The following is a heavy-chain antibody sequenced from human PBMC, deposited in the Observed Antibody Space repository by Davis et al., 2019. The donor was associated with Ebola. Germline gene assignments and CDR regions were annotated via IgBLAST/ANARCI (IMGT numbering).Heavy chain of an antibody. D-gene: IGHD5-12*01. J-gene: IGHJ4*02. Sequence: GESLKISCAVSGFTFSSYAMSWVRQAPGKGLEWVSAISGSGGSTYYADSVKGRFTISRDNSKNTLYLQMKSLRAEDTAVYYCAKKNGYSGYEPLDYWGQGTLVTVSS. CDR3: AKKNGYSGYEPLDY. V-gene: IGHV3-23*01. CDR1: GFTFSSYA. CDR2: ISGSGGST.